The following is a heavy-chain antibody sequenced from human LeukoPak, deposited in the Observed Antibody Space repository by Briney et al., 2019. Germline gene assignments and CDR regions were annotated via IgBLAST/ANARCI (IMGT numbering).Heavy chain of an antibody. J-gene: IGHJ4*02. CDR2: ITMDSVR. Sequence: PGGSLRLSCAASGFTFSSYAMSWVRQAPGKGLEWISYITMDSVRFYADSVKGRFTISRDNDKNSVYLQMNSLRDDDTAVYYCTRGRYQFLGPNDHRGQGSLVTVSS. CDR1: GFTFSSYA. CDR3: TRGRYQFLGPNDH. D-gene: IGHD2-2*01. V-gene: IGHV3-48*02.